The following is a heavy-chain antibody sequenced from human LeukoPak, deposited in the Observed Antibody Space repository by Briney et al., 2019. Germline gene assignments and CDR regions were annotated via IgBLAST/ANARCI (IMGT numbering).Heavy chain of an antibody. CDR3: ARDPLNRGSYFWGAFDI. D-gene: IGHD1-26*01. J-gene: IGHJ3*02. V-gene: IGHV3-7*01. Sequence: GGSLRLSWAASGFTFSSYWMSWVRQAPGKGLEWVANIKQDGSEKYYVDSVKGRFTISRDNAKNSLYLQMNSLRAEDTAVYYCARDPLNRGSYFWGAFDIWGQGTMVTVSS. CDR2: IKQDGSEK. CDR1: GFTFSSYW.